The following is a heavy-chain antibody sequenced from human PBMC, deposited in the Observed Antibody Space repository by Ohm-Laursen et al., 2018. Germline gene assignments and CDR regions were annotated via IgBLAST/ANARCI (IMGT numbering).Heavy chain of an antibody. CDR1: GGTSSSYA. CDR2: ITPMFKTV. CDR3: ANPQGYFDL. J-gene: IGHJ2*01. V-gene: IGHV1-69*13. Sequence: SVKVSCKASGGTSSSYAINWVRQAPGQGLEWMGGITPMFKTVNYAQKLQGRITITADESTNTAYMELSSLTFEDTAVYYCANPQGYFDLWGRGTLITVSS.